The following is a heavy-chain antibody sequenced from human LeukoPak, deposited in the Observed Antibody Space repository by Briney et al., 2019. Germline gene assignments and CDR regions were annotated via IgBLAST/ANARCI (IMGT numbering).Heavy chain of an antibody. Sequence: SVKVSCKASGGTFSSYAISWVRQAPGQGLEWMGGIIPIFGTANYAQKFQGRVTITADESTSTAYMELSSLRSEDTAVYYCARGKEYYDSSGYYVNWFDPWGQGTLVTVSS. D-gene: IGHD3-22*01. CDR2: IIPIFGTA. V-gene: IGHV1-69*13. J-gene: IGHJ5*02. CDR1: GGTFSSYA. CDR3: ARGKEYYDSSGYYVNWFDP.